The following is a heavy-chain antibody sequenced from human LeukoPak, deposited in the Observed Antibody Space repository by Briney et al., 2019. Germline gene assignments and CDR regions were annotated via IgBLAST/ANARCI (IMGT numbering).Heavy chain of an antibody. CDR1: GYSFTSYW. CDR2: IYPGDSDS. D-gene: IGHD2-15*01. J-gene: IGHJ5*02. V-gene: IGHV5-51*01. CDR3: ARRGYCSGGSCRNWFDP. Sequence: GESLKISCKGSGYSFTSYWIGWVRQMPGKGLEWMGIIYPGDSDSRYSPSFQGQVTISVDKSISTAYLQWSSLKASDTAMYYCARRGYCSGGSCRNWFDPWGQGTLVTVSS.